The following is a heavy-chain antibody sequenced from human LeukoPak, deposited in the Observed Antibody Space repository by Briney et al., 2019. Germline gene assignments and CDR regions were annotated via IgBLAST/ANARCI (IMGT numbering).Heavy chain of an antibody. CDR2: INDGDGNT. V-gene: IGHV3-23*01. CDR1: GFTFSSHG. CDR3: ARSLKWNLVGFDY. Sequence: GGSLRLSWAPSGFTFSSHGMNWVRQAPEKRLEGGSVINDGDGNTFYADSVKCRFTIPRDNSKNTLDLQMSSLRGEDTAVYYCARSLKWNLVGFDYWGQGTLVTVSS. D-gene: IGHD1-1*01. J-gene: IGHJ4*02.